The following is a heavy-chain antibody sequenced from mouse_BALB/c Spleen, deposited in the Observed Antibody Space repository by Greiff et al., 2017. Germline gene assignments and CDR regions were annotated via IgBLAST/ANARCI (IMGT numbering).Heavy chain of an antibody. J-gene: IGHJ4*01. CDR1: GFTFSSYA. CDR2: ISSGGST. D-gene: IGHD2-4*01. Sequence: EVMLVESGGGLVKPGGSLKLSCAASGFTFSSYAMSWVRQTPEKRLEWVASISSGGSTYYPDSVKGRFTISRDNARNILYLQMSSLRSEDTAMYYCALNDYDGAMDYWGQGTSVTVSS. V-gene: IGHV5-6-5*01. CDR3: ALNDYDGAMDY.